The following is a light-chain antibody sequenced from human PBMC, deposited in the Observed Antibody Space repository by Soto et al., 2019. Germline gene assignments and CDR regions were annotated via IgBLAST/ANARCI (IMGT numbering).Light chain of an antibody. CDR3: SSYTSSSTLV. V-gene: IGLV2-14*01. J-gene: IGLJ2*01. Sequence: QSALTQPASVSGSPGQSTTISGPETGVAVGGYNYVSWYQQHPGKAPKLMIYDVSNRPSGVSNRFSGSKSGNTASLTISGLQAEDEADYYCSSYTSSSTLVFGGGTKLTVL. CDR1: GVAVGGYNY. CDR2: DVS.